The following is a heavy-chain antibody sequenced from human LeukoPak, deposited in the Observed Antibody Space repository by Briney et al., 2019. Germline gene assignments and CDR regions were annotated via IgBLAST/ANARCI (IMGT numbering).Heavy chain of an antibody. CDR2: ISSSGSTI. J-gene: IGHJ2*01. CDR3: AKAPGVFCSGGSCYSYWYFDL. CDR1: GFTFSDYY. V-gene: IGHV3-11*04. D-gene: IGHD2-15*01. Sequence: GGSMRLYCAASGFTFSDYYMSWIRQAPGEGLEWVSYISSSGSTIYYADSVKGRFTISRDNAKNSLYLQMNSLRAEDTAVYYCAKAPGVFCSGGSCYSYWYFDLWGRGTLVTVSS.